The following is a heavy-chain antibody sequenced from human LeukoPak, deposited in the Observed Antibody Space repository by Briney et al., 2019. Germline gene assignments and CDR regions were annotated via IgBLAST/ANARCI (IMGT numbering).Heavy chain of an antibody. D-gene: IGHD6-19*01. CDR1: GGTFSSYA. CDR2: IIPIFGTA. CDR3: AIHSSGWGRVY. V-gene: IGHV1-69*05. J-gene: IGHJ4*02. Sequence: ASVKASCKASGGTFSSYAISWVRQAPGQGLEWMGGIIPIFGTANYAQKFQGRVTITTDESTSTPYMELSSLRSEDTAVYYCAIHSSGWGRVYWGQGTLVTVSS.